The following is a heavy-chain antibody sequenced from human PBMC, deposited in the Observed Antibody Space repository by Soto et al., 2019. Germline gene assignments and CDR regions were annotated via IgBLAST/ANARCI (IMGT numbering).Heavy chain of an antibody. CDR2: IWYDGSNK. D-gene: IGHD2-2*01. CDR3: ASSVGYQIDY. J-gene: IGHJ4*02. CDR1: GFTFSSYG. Sequence: QVQLVESGGGVVQPGRSLRLSCAASGFTFSSYGMHWVRQAPGKGLEWVAVIWYDGSNKYYADSVKGRFTISRDNSKNTLYLQMNSLRAEDTAVYYCASSVGYQIDYWGQGTLVTVSS. V-gene: IGHV3-33*01.